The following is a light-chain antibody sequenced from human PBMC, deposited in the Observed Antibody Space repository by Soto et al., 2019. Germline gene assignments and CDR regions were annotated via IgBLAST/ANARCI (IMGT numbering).Light chain of an antibody. V-gene: IGLV2-14*01. Sequence: QSVLTQPASVSGSPGQSITISCTGTSSDVGGYNYVSWYQQHPGKAPKLMIYEVSNRPSGVSNRFPGSKSGNTASLTISGLQAEDEADYYCSSYTSSRNVFGTGTKVTVL. CDR2: EVS. CDR1: SSDVGGYNY. CDR3: SSYTSSRNV. J-gene: IGLJ1*01.